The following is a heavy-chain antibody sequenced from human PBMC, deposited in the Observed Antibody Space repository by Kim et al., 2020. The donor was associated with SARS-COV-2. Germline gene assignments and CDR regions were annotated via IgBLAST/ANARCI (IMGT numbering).Heavy chain of an antibody. V-gene: IGHV3-21*01. J-gene: IGHJ4*02. Sequence: GGSLRLSCAASGFTFSSYSMNWVRQAPGKGLEWVSSISSSSSYIYYADSVKGRFTISRDNAKNSLYLQMNSLRAEDTAVYYCARVSWIQLWVKLDYFDYWGQGTLVTVSS. CDR2: ISSSSSYI. CDR3: ARVSWIQLWVKLDYFDY. CDR1: GFTFSSYS. D-gene: IGHD5-18*01.